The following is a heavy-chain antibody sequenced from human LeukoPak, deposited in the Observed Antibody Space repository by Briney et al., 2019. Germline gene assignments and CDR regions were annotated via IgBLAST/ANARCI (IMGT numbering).Heavy chain of an antibody. J-gene: IGHJ5*02. CDR3: AREGTVWGSSSWYGQEHWFDL. D-gene: IGHD6-13*01. V-gene: IGHV4-31*03. Sequence: TLSLTCTVSGGSIISGGYYWSWIRPHPGKGLEWTGFIYYSGSTYYNPSLKSRVTISVDTSKNQFSLKLSSVTAADTAVYYCAREGTVWGSSSWYGQEHWFDLWGQGTLVTVSS. CDR1: GGSIISGGYY. CDR2: IYYSGST.